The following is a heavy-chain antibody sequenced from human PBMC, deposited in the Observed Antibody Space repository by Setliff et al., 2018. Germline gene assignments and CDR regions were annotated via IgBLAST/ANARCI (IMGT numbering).Heavy chain of an antibody. D-gene: IGHD6-6*01. CDR1: GASISSHA. V-gene: IGHV4-4*08. Sequence: PSETLSLTCNVSGASISSHAWSWIRQPPGKRLEYIGYLYTSGSTNYNPSLKSRVTMSVDTSKNQFSLKLSSVTAADTAVYYCARGGSTIASRPDLVYFDSWGRGALVTVSS. CDR3: ARGGSTIASRPDLVYFDS. J-gene: IGHJ4*02. CDR2: LYTSGST.